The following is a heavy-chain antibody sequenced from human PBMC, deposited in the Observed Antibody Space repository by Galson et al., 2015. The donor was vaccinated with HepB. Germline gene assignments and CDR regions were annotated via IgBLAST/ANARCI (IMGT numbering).Heavy chain of an antibody. J-gene: IGHJ5*02. D-gene: IGHD1-26*01. CDR2: IWADGSDK. Sequence: SLRLSCAASGFTFSNYGMHWVRQAPGKGLEWVAVIWADGSDKYYADSVEGRFTISRDNSKSTLYLQMNSLRAEDTAVYYCAREKIVGAYVGKDSWGQGTLVTVSS. CDR1: GFTFSNYG. CDR3: AREKIVGAYVGKDS. V-gene: IGHV3-33*01.